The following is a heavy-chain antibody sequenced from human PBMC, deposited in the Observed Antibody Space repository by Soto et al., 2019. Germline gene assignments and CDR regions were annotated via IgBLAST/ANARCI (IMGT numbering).Heavy chain of an antibody. CDR3: ARNMDYYYGRGSGNGHGV. CDR2: INPKFGDT. Sequence: QVQLVQSGAEVKEPGDSVRVSCEASGYTFTAYHIHWVRQAPGQGLEWMGWINPKFGDTTYAQDSQVRVSMTRDMCIRTVYMELSRLTSDDTAIYYCARNMDYYYGRGSGNGHGVWGQGTTVTVFS. V-gene: IGHV1-2*02. D-gene: IGHD3-10*02. J-gene: IGHJ6*02. CDR1: GYTFTAYH.